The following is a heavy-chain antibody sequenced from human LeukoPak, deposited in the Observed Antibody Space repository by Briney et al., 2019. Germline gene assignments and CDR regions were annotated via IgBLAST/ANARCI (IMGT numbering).Heavy chain of an antibody. V-gene: IGHV3-23*01. CDR2: IRGSGGST. D-gene: IGHD3-22*01. CDR1: GCTFSSYA. CDR3: PKDPSTMIVVAQTEWD. Sequence: GGSLRLSCAASGCTFSSYAMSLVRQAPGKGLEWVSAIRGSGGSTYYADSVKGRFTISRDNCKNTLYMQMTSLSAADTAVYYCPKDPSTMIVVAQTEWDWGQETLVTVSS. J-gene: IGHJ4*02.